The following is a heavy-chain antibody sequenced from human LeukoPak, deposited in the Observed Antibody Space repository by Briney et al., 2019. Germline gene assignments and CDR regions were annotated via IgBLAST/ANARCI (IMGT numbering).Heavy chain of an antibody. CDR3: ARADYGDYDGRDGAFDV. CDR2: ISGSGGST. V-gene: IGHV3-23*01. CDR1: GFTFSSYG. Sequence: PGGSLRLSCAASGFTFSSYGMSWVRQAPGKGLEWVSAISGSGGSTYYADSVKGRFTISRDNSKNTLYLQMNSLRAEDTAVYYCARADYGDYDGRDGAFDVWGQGTMVTVSS. J-gene: IGHJ3*01. D-gene: IGHD4-17*01.